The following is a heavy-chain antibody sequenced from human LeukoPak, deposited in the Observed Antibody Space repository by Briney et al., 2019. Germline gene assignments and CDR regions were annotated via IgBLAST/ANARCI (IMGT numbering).Heavy chain of an antibody. J-gene: IGHJ4*02. V-gene: IGHV4-34*01. CDR3: WGRGGREIDY. D-gene: IGHD3-16*01. CDR1: GVSFSGYY. CDR2: INHSGST. Sequence: SGTLCLTCAVYGVSFSGYYWTWVRQPPGMGLEWIGEINHSGSTNYNPSLKSRVTISVDTSKHQFSLNLNSVTAADTAVHYCWGRGGREIDYWGQGTLVTVSS.